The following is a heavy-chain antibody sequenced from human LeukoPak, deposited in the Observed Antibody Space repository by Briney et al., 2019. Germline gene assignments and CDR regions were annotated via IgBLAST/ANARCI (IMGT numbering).Heavy chain of an antibody. J-gene: IGHJ4*02. V-gene: IGHV3-66*01. Sequence: GGSLRLSCAASGFTVSSNYMSWVRQAPGKGLEWVSVIYSGGSTYYADSVKGRFTISRDNSKNTLYLQMNSLRAEDTAVYYCASSSGWPLGVDYWGQGTLVTVSS. CDR3: ASSSGWPLGVDY. CDR2: IYSGGST. CDR1: GFTVSSNY. D-gene: IGHD6-19*01.